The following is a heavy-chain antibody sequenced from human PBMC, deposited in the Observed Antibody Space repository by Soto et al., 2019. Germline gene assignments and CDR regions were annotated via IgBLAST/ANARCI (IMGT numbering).Heavy chain of an antibody. CDR2: ISSSGTTI. CDR3: TTFLLTGYIDY. D-gene: IGHD7-27*01. CDR1: GFSFSDYY. J-gene: IGHJ4*02. V-gene: IGHV3-11*01. Sequence: GGSLRLSCAASGFSFSDYYMSWIRQAPGKGLEWVSYISSSGTTIYYADSVRGRFTISRDNAKNSLYLQMNSLRAEDTAVYYCTTFLLTGYIDYWGQGTLVTVSS.